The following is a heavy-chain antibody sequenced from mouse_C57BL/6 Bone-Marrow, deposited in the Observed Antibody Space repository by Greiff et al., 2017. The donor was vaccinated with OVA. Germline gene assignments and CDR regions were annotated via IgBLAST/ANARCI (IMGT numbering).Heavy chain of an antibody. CDR3: ARKGITPYYYAMDY. Sequence: QVQLQQSGAELARPGASVKLSCKASGYTFTSYGISWVKQRTGQGLEWIGEIYPRSGNTYYNEKFKGKATLTADKSSSTAYMELRSLTSEDSAVYFGARKGITPYYYAMDYWGQGTSVTVSS. CDR2: IYPRSGNT. D-gene: IGHD1-1*01. V-gene: IGHV1-81*01. J-gene: IGHJ4*01. CDR1: GYTFTSYG.